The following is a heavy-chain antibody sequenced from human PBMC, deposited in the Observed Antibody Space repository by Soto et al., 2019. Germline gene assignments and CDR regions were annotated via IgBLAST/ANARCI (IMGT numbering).Heavy chain of an antibody. V-gene: IGHV2-5*01. CDR2: VYCNDDK. Sequence: QITLKESGPTLVKPTQTLTLTCTCTGLSLSTSGVGVGWLRQPPGKAREWLTLVYCNDDKRYSPSLKNRLTVTKDTSQNQVVLTRSNMDPVDTATNYCAHSQDEENCIVYRCHEDRTFHIWGQGTMVTDSS. CDR3: AHSQDEENCIVYRCHEDRTFHI. J-gene: IGHJ3*02. D-gene: IGHD2-15*01. CDR1: GLSLSTSGVG.